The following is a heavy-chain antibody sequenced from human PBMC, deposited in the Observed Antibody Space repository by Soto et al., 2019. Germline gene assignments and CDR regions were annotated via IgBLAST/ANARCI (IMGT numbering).Heavy chain of an antibody. CDR1: GFTFGDYA. J-gene: IGHJ6*03. CDR3: TRDQDFWSCWGQLEYYYMDV. Sequence: GGSLRLSCTASGFTFGDYAMSWFRQAPGKGLEWVGFIRSKAYGGTTEYAASVKGRFTISRDDSKSIAYLQMNSLKTEDTAVYYCTRDQDFWSCWGQLEYYYMDVWGKGTTVTVSS. V-gene: IGHV3-49*03. CDR2: IRSKAYGGTT. D-gene: IGHD3-3*01.